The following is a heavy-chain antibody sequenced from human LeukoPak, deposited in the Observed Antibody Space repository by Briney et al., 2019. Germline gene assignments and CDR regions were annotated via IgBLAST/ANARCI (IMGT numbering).Heavy chain of an antibody. CDR1: GFTFSSYA. CDR2: ISGSGGST. J-gene: IGHJ4*02. V-gene: IGHV3-23*01. CDR3: ARGPRAYCGGACYFDY. Sequence: GGSLRLSCAASGFTFSSYAMSWVRQAPGKGLEWVSAISGSGGSTYYADSVKGRFTISRDNSKNSLYLQMNSLRAEDTAVYYCARGPRAYCGGACYFDYWGQGILVTVSS. D-gene: IGHD2-21*02.